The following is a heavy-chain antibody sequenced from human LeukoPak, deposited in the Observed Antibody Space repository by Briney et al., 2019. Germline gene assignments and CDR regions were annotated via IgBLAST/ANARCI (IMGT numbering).Heavy chain of an antibody. D-gene: IGHD2-21*02. CDR2: INSDGSST. J-gene: IGHJ4*02. CDR3: ARPVCGGDCYPYDY. Sequence: GGSLRLSCEASGFTFSSYWMHWVRQAPGKGLVWVSRINSDGSSTSYADSVKGRFTISRDNAKNTVNLQMSSLRDEDTAVYYCARPVCGGDCYPYDYWGQGSLVTVSS. V-gene: IGHV3-74*01. CDR1: GFTFSSYW.